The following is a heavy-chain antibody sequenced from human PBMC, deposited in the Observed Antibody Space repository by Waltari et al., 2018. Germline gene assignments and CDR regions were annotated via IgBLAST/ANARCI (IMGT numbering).Heavy chain of an antibody. J-gene: IGHJ4*02. CDR1: GDSVPTTSDA. V-gene: IGHV6-1*01. CDR2: TYYRSKWHN. Sequence: QVQLQQSGPGLVKPSQTLPLTCAISGDSVPTTSDAWNWIRQSPARGLEWLGRTYYRSKWHNEYAVSVRGRIIINPDTSKNQFSLQLNSVTPEDTAVYYCARGGYDFDYWGRGTLVTVSS. D-gene: IGHD5-12*01. CDR3: ARGGYDFDY.